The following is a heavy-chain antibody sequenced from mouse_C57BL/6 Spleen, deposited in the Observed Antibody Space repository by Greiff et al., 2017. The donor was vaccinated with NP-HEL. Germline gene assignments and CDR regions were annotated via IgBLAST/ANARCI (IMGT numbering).Heavy chain of an antibody. D-gene: IGHD2-4*01. CDR2: IYPGDGDT. J-gene: IGHJ3*01. Sequence: QVQLQQSGPELVKPGASVKISCKASGYAFSSSWMNWVKQRPGKGLEWIGRIYPGDGDTNYNGKFKGKATLTADKSSSTAYMQLSSLTSEDSAVYFCAGYDYDSAEVFYWGQGTLVTVSA. CDR1: GYAFSSSW. CDR3: AGYDYDSAEVFY. V-gene: IGHV1-82*01.